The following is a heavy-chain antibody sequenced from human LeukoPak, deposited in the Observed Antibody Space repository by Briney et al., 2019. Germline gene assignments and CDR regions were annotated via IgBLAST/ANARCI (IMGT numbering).Heavy chain of an antibody. CDR1: GDSISNYY. D-gene: IGHD6-19*01. CDR2: MYNRGST. Sequence: SETLSLTCTVSGDSISNYYWSWIRQSPGKELEWIGYMYNRGSTIYNPSLKSRVTISTDTSKNQFSLRLTSVTAANTAVYYCARAEKAVTGTLDSWGQGTLITVSS. J-gene: IGHJ4*02. CDR3: ARAEKAVTGTLDS. V-gene: IGHV4-59*01.